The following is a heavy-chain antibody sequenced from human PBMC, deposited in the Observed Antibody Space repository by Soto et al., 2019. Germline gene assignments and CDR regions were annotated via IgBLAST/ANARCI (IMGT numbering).Heavy chain of an antibody. CDR1: GGSISSRSYY. CDR3: ARGDIAAAPDY. CDR2: IYYSGST. J-gene: IGHJ4*02. Sequence: PSETLSLTCTVSGGSISSRSYYWGWIRQPKGKRLEWNGSIYYSGSTYYNPSLNSRVTISVDTSKNQFSLKLSSVTAADTAVYYCARGDIAAAPDYWGQGTLVTVSS. V-gene: IGHV4-39*07. D-gene: IGHD6-13*01.